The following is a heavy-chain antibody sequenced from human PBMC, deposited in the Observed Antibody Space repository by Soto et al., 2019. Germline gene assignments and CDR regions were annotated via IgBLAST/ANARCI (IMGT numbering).Heavy chain of an antibody. V-gene: IGHV4-34*01. J-gene: IGHJ4*02. Sequence: VQLKQWGAGLLKPSETLSLTCAVYDGSFSGYSWSWIRKPPGKGLEWIGEINHSGSTNHNPSLKSRVTIPVATSKNPFSLHLSPVTAAATAVYYCARGRPSCSGGSCVVGDFDYWGQGTLVTVSS. CDR2: INHSGST. CDR1: DGSFSGYS. D-gene: IGHD2-15*01. CDR3: ARGRPSCSGGSCVVGDFDY.